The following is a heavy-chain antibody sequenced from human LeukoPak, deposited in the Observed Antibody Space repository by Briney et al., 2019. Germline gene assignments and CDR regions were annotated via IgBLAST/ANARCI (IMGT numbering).Heavy chain of an antibody. V-gene: IGHV3-33*01. J-gene: IGHJ4*02. Sequence: GRSLRLSCAAPGFTFSSYGMHWVRQAPGKGLEWVAVIWYDGSNKYYADSVKGRFTISRDNSKNTLYLQMNSLRAEDTAVYYCARPTYSGSYYWFDYWGQGTLVTVSS. CDR3: ARPTYSGSYYWFDY. CDR1: GFTFSSYG. CDR2: IWYDGSNK. D-gene: IGHD1-26*01.